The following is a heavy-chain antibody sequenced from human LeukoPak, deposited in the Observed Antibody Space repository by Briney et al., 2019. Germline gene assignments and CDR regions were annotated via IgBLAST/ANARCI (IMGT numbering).Heavy chain of an antibody. CDR1: GDSVSSSSRY. CDR2: MYYSGST. D-gene: IGHD2-15*01. CDR3: ARELRYSSADSCYSCDY. J-gene: IGHJ4*02. V-gene: IGHV4-39*07. Sequence: SETLSLTCNVSGDSVSSSSRYWGWIRQPPGKLLEWIGHMYYSGSTYFNPSLKSRVTISVDTSKNQFSLRLSSVTATDTAFYYCARELRYSSADSCYSCDYWGRGSLVTVSS.